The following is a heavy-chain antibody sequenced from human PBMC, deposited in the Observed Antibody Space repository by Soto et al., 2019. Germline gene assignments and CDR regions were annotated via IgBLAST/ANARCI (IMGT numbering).Heavy chain of an antibody. CDR3: ARDAGYYDSGSYYSY. CDR1: GYTFTTCA. CDR2: INAGNGNT. Sequence: QVQLVQSGAEVKKPGASVKVSCKASGYTFTTCALHWVRQAPGQRLEWMGWINAGNGNTVYSQKFQGRVTITRDTSASTAFMELSSLRSEDSAMYYCARDAGYYDSGSYYSYWGQGTLVTVSS. J-gene: IGHJ4*02. V-gene: IGHV1-3*01. D-gene: IGHD3-10*01.